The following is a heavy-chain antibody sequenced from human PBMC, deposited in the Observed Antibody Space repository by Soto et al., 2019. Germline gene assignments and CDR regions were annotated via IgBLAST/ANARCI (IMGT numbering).Heavy chain of an antibody. D-gene: IGHD3-3*01. V-gene: IGHV4-61*03. J-gene: IGHJ5*02. CDR1: GGSVSSGSQY. CDR3: ERETSYDFWSGYVGFDP. CDR2: IYYSGST. Sequence: SETLYLTCTVSGGSVSSGSQYWSWIRQPPGKGLEWIGNIYYSGSTKYNPYLKSRVTISVDRSRNHFSLNLRSVTTADTALYYCERETSYDFWSGYVGFDPWGQGTLVTVSS.